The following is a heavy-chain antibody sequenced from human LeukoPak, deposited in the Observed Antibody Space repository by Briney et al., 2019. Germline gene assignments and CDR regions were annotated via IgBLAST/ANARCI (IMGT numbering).Heavy chain of an antibody. J-gene: IGHJ5*02. D-gene: IGHD3-10*01. CDR2: IRNDASKT. Sequence: GGSLRLSCAASGFSLSSVGMHWVRQAPGKGLDWVAYIRNDASKTYYADSVKGRFSISRDNSKNTVYLQMNNLLPEDTAVYYCAKRAGSAWSAGAWGQGTLVTVSS. CDR1: GFSLSSVG. V-gene: IGHV3-30*02. CDR3: AKRAGSAWSAGA.